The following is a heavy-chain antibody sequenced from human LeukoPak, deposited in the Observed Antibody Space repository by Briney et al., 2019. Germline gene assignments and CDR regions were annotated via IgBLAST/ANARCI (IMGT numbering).Heavy chain of an antibody. V-gene: IGHV3-11*01. CDR3: ARGGVDYYGSGTYYLMYYFDY. CDR1: GFTFSDYY. CDR2: ISSGGSTI. J-gene: IGHJ4*02. D-gene: IGHD3-10*01. Sequence: PGGSLRLSCAASGFTFSDYYMSWIRQAPGKGLEWVSYISSGGSTIKYADSVKGRFTISRDNAKNSLYLQMNSLRAEDTAVYLCARGGVDYYGSGTYYLMYYFDYWGQGALVTVSS.